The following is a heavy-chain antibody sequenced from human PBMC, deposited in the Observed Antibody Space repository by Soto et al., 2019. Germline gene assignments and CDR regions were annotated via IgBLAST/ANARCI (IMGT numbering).Heavy chain of an antibody. CDR3: AREPYSNYYYYYYMDV. D-gene: IGHD4-4*01. Sequence: EVQLVESGGGLVQPGGSLRLSCTASGFTFSDHYMDWVRQAPGKGLEWVGRTRNKANSYTTEYAASVKGRFTISRDDSKNSLYLQMNSLKTEDTAVYYCAREPYSNYYYYYYMDVWSKGTTVTVSS. V-gene: IGHV3-72*01. J-gene: IGHJ6*03. CDR1: GFTFSDHY. CDR2: TRNKANSYTT.